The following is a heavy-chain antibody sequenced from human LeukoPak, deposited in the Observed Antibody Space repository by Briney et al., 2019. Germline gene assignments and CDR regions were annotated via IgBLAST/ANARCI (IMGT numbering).Heavy chain of an antibody. CDR2: IKEDGSEN. CDR3: VKEASDPYFFDF. V-gene: IGHV3-7*03. J-gene: IGHJ4*02. Sequence: GSLRLSCAASGFTFSRYWMTWVRQAPGKGLEWVANIKEDGSENSYVESVKGRFTISRDNSKNSLYFELQSLTTDDAALYYCVKEASDPYFFDFWGQGTLVTVSS. CDR1: GFTFSRYW.